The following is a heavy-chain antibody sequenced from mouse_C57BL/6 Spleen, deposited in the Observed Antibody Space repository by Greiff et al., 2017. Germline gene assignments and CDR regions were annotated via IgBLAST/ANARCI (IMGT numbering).Heavy chain of an antibody. J-gene: IGHJ3*01. CDR1: GYTFTSYW. V-gene: IGHV1-69*01. Sequence: VQLQQPGAELVMPGASVKLSCKASGYTFTSYWMHWVKQRPGQGLEWIGEIDPSDSYTNYNQKFKGKSTLTVDKSSSTAYMQRSSLTSEDSAVYYCATLLAWFAYWGQGTLVTVSA. CDR3: ATLLAWFAY. D-gene: IGHD1-1*01. CDR2: IDPSDSYT.